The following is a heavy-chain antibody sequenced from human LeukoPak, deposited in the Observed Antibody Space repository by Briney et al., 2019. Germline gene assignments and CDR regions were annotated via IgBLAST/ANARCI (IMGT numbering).Heavy chain of an antibody. D-gene: IGHD3-22*01. J-gene: IGHJ4*02. V-gene: IGHV4-34*01. CDR1: GGSFSGYY. CDR3: ARGWGSGYYRHFDY. CDR2: INHSGST. Sequence: PSETLSLTCAVYGGSFSGYYWSWIRQPPGKGLEWIGEINHSGSTNYNPSLKSRVTISVDTSKNQFSLKLSSVTAADTAVYYCARGWGSGYYRHFDYWGQGTPVTVSS.